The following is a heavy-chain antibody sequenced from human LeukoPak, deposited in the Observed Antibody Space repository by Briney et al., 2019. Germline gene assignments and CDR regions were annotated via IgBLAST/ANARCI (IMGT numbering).Heavy chain of an antibody. J-gene: IGHJ3*02. CDR3: ARDQQLVRGKAFDI. Sequence: GGSLRLSCAASGFTFSSYGMHWVRQAPGKGLEWVAVISYDGSNKYYADSVKGRFTISRDNSKNTLYLQMNSLRAEDTAVYYCARDQQLVRGKAFDIWGQGTMVTVSS. CDR2: ISYDGSNK. D-gene: IGHD6-13*01. CDR1: GFTFSSYG. V-gene: IGHV3-30*03.